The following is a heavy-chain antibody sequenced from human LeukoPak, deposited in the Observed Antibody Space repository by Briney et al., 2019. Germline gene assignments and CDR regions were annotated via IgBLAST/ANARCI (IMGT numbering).Heavy chain of an antibody. V-gene: IGHV3-23*01. CDR3: AKGRGQGFDY. D-gene: IGHD3-10*01. Sequence: GGSLRLSCAASGFTFSSYALSWVRQAPGKGLEWVSGISGSGGSINYAGSVKGRFTISRDNSKNTLYLQMNSLRAEDTAVYYCAKGRGQGFDYWGQGTLVTVSS. CDR2: ISGSGGSI. J-gene: IGHJ4*02. CDR1: GFTFSSYA.